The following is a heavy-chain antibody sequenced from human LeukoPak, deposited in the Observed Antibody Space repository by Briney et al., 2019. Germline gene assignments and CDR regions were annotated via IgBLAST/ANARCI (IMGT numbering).Heavy chain of an antibody. J-gene: IGHJ6*03. CDR1: GFTFDDYA. V-gene: IGHV3-9*01. CDR3: ARDEPNYYYMDV. CDR2: ISWNSGSI. Sequence: PGGSLRLSCAASGFTFDDYAMHWVRQAPGKGLEWVSGISWNSGSIGYADSVKGRFTISRDNAKNSLYLQMNSLRAEDTAVYYCARDEPNYYYMDVWGKGTTVTVSS.